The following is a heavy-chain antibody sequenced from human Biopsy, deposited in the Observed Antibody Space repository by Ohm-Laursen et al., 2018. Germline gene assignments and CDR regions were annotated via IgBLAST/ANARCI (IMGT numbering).Heavy chain of an antibody. J-gene: IGHJ4*02. V-gene: IGHV4-59*01. CDR3: AREAAIIDPRTRAFDY. Sequence: GTLSLTCTVSGGSISSDYWSWIRQTPGKGLEWIGYIYYSGSTNYNPSLKSRVTISVDTSKNQFSLKLRSVTAADTAVYYCAREAAIIDPRTRAFDYWGQGTLVTVAS. CDR1: GGSISSDY. D-gene: IGHD6-25*01. CDR2: IYYSGST.